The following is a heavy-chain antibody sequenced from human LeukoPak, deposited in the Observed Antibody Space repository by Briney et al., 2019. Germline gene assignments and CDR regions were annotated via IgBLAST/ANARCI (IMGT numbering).Heavy chain of an antibody. CDR1: GGSFSEYY. V-gene: IGHV4-34*01. CDR2: INHSGST. J-gene: IGHJ6*02. D-gene: IGHD3-16*01. CDR3: ARVGGRGGWPLTYYYYGMDV. Sequence: SETLSLTCAVYGGSFSEYYWSWIRQPPGKGLEWIGEINHSGSTNYNPSLKSRVTISVDTSKNQFSLKLSSVTAADTAVYYCARVGGRGGWPLTYYYYGMDVWGQGTTVTVSS.